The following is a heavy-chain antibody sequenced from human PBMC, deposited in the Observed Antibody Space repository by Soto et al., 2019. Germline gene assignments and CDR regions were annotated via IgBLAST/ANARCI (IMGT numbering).Heavy chain of an antibody. CDR1: GGSISSSSYY. CDR2: IYYSGST. J-gene: IGHJ5*02. Sequence: QLQLQESGPGLVKPSETLSLTCTVSGGSISSSSYYWGWIRQPPGKGLEWIGSIYYSGSTYYNPSLKSRVTTSVDTSKNQFSLKLSSVTAADTAVYYCARQGFAVVVVVATNWFDPWGQGTLVTVSS. CDR3: ARQGFAVVVVVATNWFDP. V-gene: IGHV4-39*01. D-gene: IGHD2-15*01.